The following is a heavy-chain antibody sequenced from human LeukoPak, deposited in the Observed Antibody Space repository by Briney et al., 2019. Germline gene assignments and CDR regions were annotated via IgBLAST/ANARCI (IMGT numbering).Heavy chain of an antibody. Sequence: GGSVRLSCAASGFTFSNYGMHWVRQAPGKGLEWVAFVRYDESTKFYADSVKGRFTISRDNSKTTLYLQMNSLRPEDTAVYYCAKDVPAAYFDYWGQGTLVTVSS. CDR1: GFTFSNYG. J-gene: IGHJ4*02. D-gene: IGHD2-2*01. V-gene: IGHV3-30*02. CDR2: VRYDESTK. CDR3: AKDVPAAYFDY.